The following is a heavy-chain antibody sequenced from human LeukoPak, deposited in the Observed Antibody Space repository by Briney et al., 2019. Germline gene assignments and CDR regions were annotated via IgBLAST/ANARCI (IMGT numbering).Heavy chain of an antibody. D-gene: IGHD2-2*01. CDR2: ISSSSSYI. CDR1: GFTFSSYS. V-gene: IGHV3-21*01. J-gene: IGHJ4*02. CDR3: GRSLGYCSSTSCYEQDY. Sequence: PGGSLRLSCAASGFTFSSYSMNWVRQAPGKGLEWVSSISSSSSYIYYADSVKGRFTISRDNAKNSLYLQMNSLRAEDTAVYYCGRSLGYCSSTSCYEQDYWGQGTLVTVSS.